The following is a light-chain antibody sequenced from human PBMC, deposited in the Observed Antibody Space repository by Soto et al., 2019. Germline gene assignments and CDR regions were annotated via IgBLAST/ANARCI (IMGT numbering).Light chain of an antibody. V-gene: IGKV1-39*01. CDR1: QTISSN. CDR2: GAT. Sequence: DIQMTQSPSSLSPSVGDRVTITCRASQTISSNLNWYQQKPGKAPKLLIYGATSLQSGVPSRFSGSGSGTDFTLTISSLQPEDFATYYCQQSYSTPRTFGQGTKVEIK. J-gene: IGKJ2*01. CDR3: QQSYSTPRT.